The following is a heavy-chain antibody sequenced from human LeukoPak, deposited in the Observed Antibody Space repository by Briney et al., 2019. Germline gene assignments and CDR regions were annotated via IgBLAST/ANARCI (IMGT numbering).Heavy chain of an antibody. CDR1: GFIFTPYE. J-gene: IGHJ6*04. Sequence: GGSLRLSCAASGFIFTPYEMNWVRQAPGKGLEWVSYISSSGSTIYYADSVKGRFTISRDNAKNSLYLQMNSLRAEDTAVYYCAELGITVIGGVWGKGTTVTISS. V-gene: IGHV3-48*03. D-gene: IGHD3-10*02. CDR2: ISSSGSTI. CDR3: AELGITVIGGV.